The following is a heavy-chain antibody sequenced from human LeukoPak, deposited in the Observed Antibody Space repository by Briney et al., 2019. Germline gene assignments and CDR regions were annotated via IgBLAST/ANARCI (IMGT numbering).Heavy chain of an antibody. CDR3: AREVGSSWYLRWFDP. Sequence: PGGSLRLSCAASGFTFSSYWMHWVRQAPGKGLVWVSRINSDGSSTSYADSVKGRFTISRGNAKNTLYLQMNSLRAEDTAVYYCAREVGSSWYLRWFDPWGQGTLVTVSS. V-gene: IGHV3-74*01. CDR2: INSDGSST. J-gene: IGHJ5*02. CDR1: GFTFSSYW. D-gene: IGHD6-13*01.